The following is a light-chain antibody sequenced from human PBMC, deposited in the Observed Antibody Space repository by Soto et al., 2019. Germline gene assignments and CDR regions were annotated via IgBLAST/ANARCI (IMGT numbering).Light chain of an antibody. CDR2: DVS. Sequence: QSALTQPRSVSGSPGQSVTISCTGTSSDVGGYNYVSWYQQHPGKAPKLMIYDVSKRPSGVPDRFSGSKSGNTASLTISGLQAEDEADYYCCSYAGSYFLGTGTSSPS. V-gene: IGLV2-11*01. J-gene: IGLJ1*01. CDR1: SSDVGGYNY. CDR3: CSYAGSYF.